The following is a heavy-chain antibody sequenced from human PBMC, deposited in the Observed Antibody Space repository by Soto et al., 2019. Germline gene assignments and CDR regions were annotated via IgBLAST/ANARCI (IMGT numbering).Heavy chain of an antibody. CDR3: ALWRGYITSSGRNFWSGPLDD. J-gene: IGHJ4*02. Sequence: QVQLVQSGAEVKKPGASVKISCKASGYTFTNYYIHWVRQAAGQGLEWMGIINPGGGSTSFAKKFQGRLKVTRDTSTNTVYMELSSLRSDDTAVYYCALWRGYITSSGRNFWSGPLDDWGQGTLVTVSP. CDR2: INPGGGST. V-gene: IGHV1-46*03. D-gene: IGHD3-3*01. CDR1: GYTFTNYY.